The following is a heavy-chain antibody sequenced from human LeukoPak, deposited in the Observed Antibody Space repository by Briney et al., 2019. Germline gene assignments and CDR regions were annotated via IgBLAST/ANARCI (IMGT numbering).Heavy chain of an antibody. CDR3: ARGLLHDFSFGPFDY. V-gene: IGHV4-59*01. CDR2: IHYSGST. Sequence: SETLSLTCSVSGGSISSYYWSWIRQPPGKGLEWIAYIHYSGSTNYNPSLKSRLTISVDTSKNQFSLKLSSVTAADTAVYYCARGLLHDFSFGPFDYWGQGTLVTVSS. D-gene: IGHD3-3*01. J-gene: IGHJ4*02. CDR1: GGSISSYY.